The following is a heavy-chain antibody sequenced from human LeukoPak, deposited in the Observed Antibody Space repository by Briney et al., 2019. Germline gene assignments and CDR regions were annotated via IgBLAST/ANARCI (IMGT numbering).Heavy chain of an antibody. J-gene: IGHJ4*02. V-gene: IGHV4-31*03. Sequence: SQTLSLTCTVSGGSISSGGYYWSWIRQHPGKGLEWIGYIYYSGSTYYNPSLKSRVTISVGTSKNQFSLKLSSVTAADTAVYYCARAVIMTTVTFDYWGQGTLVTVSS. CDR2: IYYSGST. D-gene: IGHD4-17*01. CDR1: GGSISSGGYY. CDR3: ARAVIMTTVTFDY.